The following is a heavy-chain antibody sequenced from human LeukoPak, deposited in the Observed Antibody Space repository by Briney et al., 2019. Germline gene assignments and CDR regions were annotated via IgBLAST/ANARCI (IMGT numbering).Heavy chain of an antibody. CDR3: ARGRGDIPGAFDI. J-gene: IGHJ3*02. Sequence: ASVKVSCKASGYTFNTYGISWVQQAPGQGLEWMGWISGYNGNTNYAQKLQGRVTMTTDTSTTTAYMELRSLRSDDTAVYYCARGRGDIPGAFDIWGQGTMVTVSS. CDR2: ISGYNGNT. V-gene: IGHV1-18*01. D-gene: IGHD5-12*01. CDR1: GYTFNTYG.